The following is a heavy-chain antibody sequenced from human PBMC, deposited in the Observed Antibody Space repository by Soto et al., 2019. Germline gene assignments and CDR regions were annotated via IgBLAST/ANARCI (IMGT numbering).Heavy chain of an antibody. CDR1: GLSIDRGAYS. Sequence: QQQLQESGSGLVKPLETLSLACTVSGLSIDRGAYSWSWIRQPPGKGLEWVGSISQGGDTYYNPSLPGRVTISVDRPRNQFSLNLTSVTAADTAVYYCASLSGYRYYFDYWGQGILVTVSS. CDR2: ISQGGDT. CDR3: ASLSGYRYYFDY. D-gene: IGHD2-15*01. J-gene: IGHJ4*02. V-gene: IGHV4-30-2*01.